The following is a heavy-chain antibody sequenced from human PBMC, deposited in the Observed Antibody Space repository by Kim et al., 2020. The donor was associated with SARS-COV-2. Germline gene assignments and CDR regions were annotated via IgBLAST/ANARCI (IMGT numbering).Heavy chain of an antibody. CDR3: ARDFSSGWLSYYYYYGMDV. CDR2: ISAYNGNT. CDR1: GYTFTSYG. V-gene: IGHV1-18*04. J-gene: IGHJ6*02. Sequence: ASVKVSCKASGYTFTSYGISWVRQAPGQGLEWMGWISAYNGNTNYAQKLQGRVTMTTDTSTSTAYMELRSLRSDDTAVYYCARDFSSGWLSYYYYYGMDVWGHGTTVTVSS. D-gene: IGHD6-19*01.